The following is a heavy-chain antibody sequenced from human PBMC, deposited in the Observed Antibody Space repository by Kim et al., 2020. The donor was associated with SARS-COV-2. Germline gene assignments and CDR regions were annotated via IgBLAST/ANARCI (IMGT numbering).Heavy chain of an antibody. CDR1: GFTFTSSA. CDR3: AANPRISVGPPDI. CDR2: IVVGSGNT. Sequence: SVKVSCKASGFTFTSSAVQWVRQARGQRLEWIGWIVVGSGNTNYAQKFQERVTITRDMSTSTAYMELSSLRSEDTAVYYCAANPRISVGPPDIWGQGTMVTVSS. D-gene: IGHD3-10*01. V-gene: IGHV1-58*01. J-gene: IGHJ3*02.